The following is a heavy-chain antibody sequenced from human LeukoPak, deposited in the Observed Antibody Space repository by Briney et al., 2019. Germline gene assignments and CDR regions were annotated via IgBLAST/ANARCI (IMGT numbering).Heavy chain of an antibody. D-gene: IGHD3-22*01. V-gene: IGHV1-46*01. CDR3: ARTVGDSSGYYGMDV. J-gene: IGHJ6*02. Sequence: ASVKVSCKASGYTFTSYYMHWVRQAPAQGLEWMGIINPSGGSTSYAQKFQGRVTMTRDTSTSTVYMELSSLRSEDTAVYYCARTVGDSSGYYGMDVWGQGTTVTVSS. CDR1: GYTFTSYY. CDR2: INPSGGST.